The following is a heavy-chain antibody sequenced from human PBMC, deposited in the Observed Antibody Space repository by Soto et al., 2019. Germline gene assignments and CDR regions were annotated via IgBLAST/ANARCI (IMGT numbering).Heavy chain of an antibody. J-gene: IGHJ4*02. D-gene: IGHD2-15*01. CDR1: GFTFSNYG. V-gene: IGHV3-30*18. CDR2: ISFDGSHK. CDR3: AKDGAPRYCSRSSCHPAGAY. Sequence: QVLLVESGGAVVQPGRSLRLSCAGSGFTFSNYGLHWVPQAPAKGLDWVSFISFDGSHKYYADSVKGRFTISRDNSNNMLYLQMDSLTTEDTAVYYCAKDGAPRYCSRSSCHPAGAYWGQGTLVTVSS.